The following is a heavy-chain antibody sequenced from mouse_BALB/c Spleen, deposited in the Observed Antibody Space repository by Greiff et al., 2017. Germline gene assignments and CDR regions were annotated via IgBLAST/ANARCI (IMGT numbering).Heavy chain of an antibody. CDR2: IDPEYGDT. J-gene: IGHJ3*01. Sequence: VQLQQSGAELVRPGASVKLSCTASGFYINDYNMNWVKQRPEQGLEWIGRIDPEYGDTDSAQKFQGKATMTADTSSNTAYLQLSSLTSEDAAVYCCSAGKAWFAYWGQGTLVTVSA. CDR1: GFYINDYN. V-gene: IGHV14-1*01. CDR3: SAGKAWFAY.